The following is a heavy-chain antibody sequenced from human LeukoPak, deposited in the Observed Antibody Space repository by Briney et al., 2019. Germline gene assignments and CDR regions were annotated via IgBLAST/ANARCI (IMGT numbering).Heavy chain of an antibody. D-gene: IGHD3-10*01. V-gene: IGHV6-1*01. CDR2: TYYRSKWFN. CDR1: GDSVSSNTFA. J-gene: IGHJ4*02. CDR3: TRGRSGVGFDY. Sequence: SQTLSLTCAISGDSVSSNTFAWNWIRQSPSRGLEWLGRTYYRSKWFNDYAVSMKSRITINPDTSKNQFSLQLNSVTPEDTAVYYCTRGRSGVGFDYWGQGTLVTVSS.